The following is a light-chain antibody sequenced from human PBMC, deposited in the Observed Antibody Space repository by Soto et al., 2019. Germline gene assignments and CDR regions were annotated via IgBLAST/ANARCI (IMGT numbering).Light chain of an antibody. CDR1: QGVSSNF. J-gene: IGKJ2*01. V-gene: IGKV3-20*01. CDR2: GAS. Sequence: EIVLTQSPGTLSLSPGERATLSCRASQGVSSNFLAWYQQKSGQAPRLLIYGASTRATGIPDRFSGSGSGTDFTLAISRLEPEDVAVYYCQQYGGSPLYTCGRGNKVEIK. CDR3: QQYGGSPLYT.